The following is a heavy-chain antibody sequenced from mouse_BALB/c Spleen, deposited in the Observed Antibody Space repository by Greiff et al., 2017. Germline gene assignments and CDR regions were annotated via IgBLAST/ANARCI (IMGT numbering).Heavy chain of an antibody. V-gene: IGHV2-9-2*01. CDR1: GFSLTSYD. D-gene: IGHD1-1*01. Sequence: VKLMESGPGLVAPSQSLSITCTVSGFSLTSYDISWIRQPPGKGLEWLGVIWTGGGTNYNSAFMSRLSISKDNSKSQVFLKMNSLQTDDTAIYYCVRDGSSYFDYWGQGTTLTVSS. J-gene: IGHJ2*01. CDR3: VRDGSSYFDY. CDR2: IWTGGGT.